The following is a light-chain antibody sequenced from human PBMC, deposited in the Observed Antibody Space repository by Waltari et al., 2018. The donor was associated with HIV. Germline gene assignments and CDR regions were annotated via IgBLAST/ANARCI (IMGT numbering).Light chain of an antibody. V-gene: IGLV1-40*01. J-gene: IGLJ2*01. Sequence: QSVLTQPPSVSGAPGQRVTISCTGSSSNIGAGYDAHWYQQLPGTAPKLRIYANINRPSGVPDRFSGSKAGSSASLAITGLQAEDEAHYYCQSFDSSLTTSGVIFGGGTKLTVL. CDR3: QSFDSSLTTSGVI. CDR2: ANI. CDR1: SSNIGAGYD.